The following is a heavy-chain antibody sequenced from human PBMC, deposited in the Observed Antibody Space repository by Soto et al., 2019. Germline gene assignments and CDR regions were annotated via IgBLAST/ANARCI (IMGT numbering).Heavy chain of an antibody. D-gene: IGHD3-3*01. CDR3: ARNLFGVIIMGDY. J-gene: IGHJ4*02. CDR2: ISTYSGNT. V-gene: IGHV1-18*04. CDR1: GYTFTSYG. Sequence: ASVKVSCKASGYTFTSYGISWVRQAPEQGLEWMGWISTYSGNTDYAQKFQGRITMTTDTSTDTVYMELRSLRSDDTAVYFCARNLFGVIIMGDYWGQGTLVTVSS.